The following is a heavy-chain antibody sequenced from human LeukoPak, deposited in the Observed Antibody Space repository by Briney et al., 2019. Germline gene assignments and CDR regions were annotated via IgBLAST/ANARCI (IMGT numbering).Heavy chain of an antibody. Sequence: GRSLRLSCAVSGFTFSSYGMHWVRQAPGKGLEWVAVISYDGSNKYYADSVKGRFTISRDNSKNTLYLQMNSLRAEDTAVYYCAKDRTMVRGVPPDAFDIWGQGTMVTVSS. J-gene: IGHJ3*02. CDR1: GFTFSSYG. V-gene: IGHV3-30*18. D-gene: IGHD3-10*01. CDR3: AKDRTMVRGVPPDAFDI. CDR2: ISYDGSNK.